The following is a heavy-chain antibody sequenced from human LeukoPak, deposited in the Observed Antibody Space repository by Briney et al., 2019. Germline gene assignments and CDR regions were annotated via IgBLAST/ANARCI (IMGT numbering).Heavy chain of an antibody. V-gene: IGHV3-23*01. CDR2: ISGSGGNT. CDR3: ARDIWELFRGDFDY. Sequence: QAGGSLRLSCAASGFSFSSYGMTWVRQAPGKGLEWVSGISGSGGNTYYADSAKGRFTISRDNSKSTLYLQMNSLRAEDTAVYHCARDIWELFRGDFDYWGQGTLVTVSS. D-gene: IGHD1-26*01. J-gene: IGHJ4*02. CDR1: GFSFSSYG.